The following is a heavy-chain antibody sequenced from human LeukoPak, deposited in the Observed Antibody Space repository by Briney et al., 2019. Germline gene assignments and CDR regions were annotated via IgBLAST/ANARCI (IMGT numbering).Heavy chain of an antibody. Sequence: SETLSLTSTVSGGSLSSGSYYWSWIRQPAGNGLEWIGRIYTSGSTNYKPSLKSRVTISVDTSKNQFSLKLSSETAADTAVYYCARRYYYDSSGYDDWGQGTLVTVSS. D-gene: IGHD3-22*01. J-gene: IGHJ4*02. CDR3: ARRYYYDSSGYDD. CDR2: IYTSGST. V-gene: IGHV4-61*02. CDR1: GGSLSSGSYY.